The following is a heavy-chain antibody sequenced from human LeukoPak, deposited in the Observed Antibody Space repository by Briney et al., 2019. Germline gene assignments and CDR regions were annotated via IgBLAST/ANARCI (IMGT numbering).Heavy chain of an antibody. CDR1: GFTFSSYA. D-gene: IGHD3-10*01. J-gene: IGHJ5*02. V-gene: IGHV3-23*01. CDR2: ISGSGGST. CDR3: AKDRGLLWFGESISNWFDP. Sequence: GGSLRLSCAASGFTFSSYAMSWVRQAPGKGLEWVSAISGSGGSTYYADSVKGRFTISRDNSKNTLYLQMNSLRAEDTAVYYCAKDRGLLWFGESISNWFDPWGQGTLVTVSS.